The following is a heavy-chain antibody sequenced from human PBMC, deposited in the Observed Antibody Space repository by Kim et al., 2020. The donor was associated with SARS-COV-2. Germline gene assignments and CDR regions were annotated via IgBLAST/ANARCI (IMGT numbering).Heavy chain of an antibody. CDR2: IIPIFGTA. V-gene: IGHV1-69*13. J-gene: IGHJ5*02. CDR1: GGTFSSYA. CDR3: ARDQGGSYGVNWFDP. Sequence: SVKVSCKASGGTFSSYAISWVRQAPGQGLEWMGGIIPIFGTANYAQKFQGRVTITADESTSTAYMELSSLRSEDTAVYYCARDQGGSYGVNWFDPWGQGTLVTVSS. D-gene: IGHD1-26*01.